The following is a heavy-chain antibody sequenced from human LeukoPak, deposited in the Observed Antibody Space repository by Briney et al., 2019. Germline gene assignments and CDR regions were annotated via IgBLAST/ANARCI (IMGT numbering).Heavy chain of an antibody. J-gene: IGHJ4*02. V-gene: IGHV3-23*01. D-gene: IGHD3-22*01. Sequence: PGGSLRLSCAASGFTFSSYSMNWVRQVPGKGLEWVSAISGSGGSTYYADSVKGRFTISRDNSKNTLYLQMNSLRAEDTAVYYCAKERDSSGYYYGEVDYWGQGTLVTVSS. CDR3: AKERDSSGYYYGEVDY. CDR2: ISGSGGST. CDR1: GFTFSSYS.